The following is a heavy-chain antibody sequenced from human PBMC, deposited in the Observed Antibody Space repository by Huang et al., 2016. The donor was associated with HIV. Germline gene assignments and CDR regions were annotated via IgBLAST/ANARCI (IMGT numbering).Heavy chain of an antibody. CDR3: ARPTGIRQVDLSWITGSFDY. J-gene: IGHJ4*02. D-gene: IGHD3-10*01. V-gene: IGHV1-69*01. Sequence: VRQAPGQGLEWMGGTIPMSNTTKYAQKFRGRVTSSADESTTTAYMELRNLRFDDTAVYFCARPTGIRQVDLSWITGSFDYWGQGALVIVSS. CDR2: TIPMSNTT.